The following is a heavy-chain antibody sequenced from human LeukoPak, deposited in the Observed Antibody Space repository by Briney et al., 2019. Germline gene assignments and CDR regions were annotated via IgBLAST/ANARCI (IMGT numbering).Heavy chain of an antibody. J-gene: IGHJ4*02. V-gene: IGHV1-24*01. Sequence: ASVKVSCKASGYTFTSYGISWVRQAPGQGLEWMGGFDPEDGETIYAQKFQGRVTMTEDTSTDTAYMELSSLRSEDTAVYYCATGRVAAAGTFGYWGQGTLVTVSS. D-gene: IGHD6-13*01. CDR2: FDPEDGET. CDR3: ATGRVAAAGTFGY. CDR1: GYTFTSYG.